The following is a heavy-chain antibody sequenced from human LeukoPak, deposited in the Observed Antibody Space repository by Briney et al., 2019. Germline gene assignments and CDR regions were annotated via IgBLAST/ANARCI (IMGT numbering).Heavy chain of an antibody. Sequence: GGSLRLSCAVSGFTFSSYWMTWVRQAPGKGLEWVAKIKEDGSEKYYVDSVKGRFTVSRDNVKNSLFLQMNSLRVEDTATYYCARLHSAVYYGDAFDIWGQGTMVTVSS. CDR1: GFTFSSYW. V-gene: IGHV3-7*03. J-gene: IGHJ3*02. CDR2: IKEDGSEK. D-gene: IGHD3-16*01. CDR3: ARLHSAVYYGDAFDI.